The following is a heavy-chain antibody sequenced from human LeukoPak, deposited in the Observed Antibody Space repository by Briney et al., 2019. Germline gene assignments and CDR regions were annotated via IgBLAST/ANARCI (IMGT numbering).Heavy chain of an antibody. V-gene: IGHV5-51*01. Sequence: GESLKISCKGSGYSFTSYWIGWVRQMPGKGLEWMGIIYPGDSDTRYSPSFQGQVTISADKSISTAYLQWSSLKASDTAMYYCARLSDSNYAYYYYYYMDVWGKGTTVTVS. CDR3: ARLSDSNYAYYYYYYMDV. D-gene: IGHD4-11*01. CDR1: GYSFTSYW. CDR2: IYPGDSDT. J-gene: IGHJ6*03.